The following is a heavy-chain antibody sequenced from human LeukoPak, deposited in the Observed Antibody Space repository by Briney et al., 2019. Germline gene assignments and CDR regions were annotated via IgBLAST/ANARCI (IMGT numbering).Heavy chain of an antibody. CDR2: IYSSGST. J-gene: IGHJ4*02. CDR3: ARTMYYYDSSGYIFDY. D-gene: IGHD3-22*01. Sequence: KSSETLSLTCTVSGGSISSYYWSWIRQPPGQGLEWIGFIYSSGSTTYNPSLKSRVAISVDTSKNQFSLRLSSVTAVDTAVYYCARTMYYYDSSGYIFDYWGQGTLVTVSS. CDR1: GGSISSYY. V-gene: IGHV4-4*09.